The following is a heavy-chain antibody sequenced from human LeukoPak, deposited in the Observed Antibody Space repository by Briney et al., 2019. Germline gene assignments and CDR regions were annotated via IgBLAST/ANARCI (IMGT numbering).Heavy chain of an antibody. Sequence: ASVKVSCKASGGTFISYTISWVRQAPGQGLEWRGRIIPILGIANYAQKFQGRVTITTDESTSTAYMELSSLRSEDTAVYYCARGVDIVATPYYWYFDLWGRGTLVTVSS. CDR2: IIPILGIA. V-gene: IGHV1-69*16. J-gene: IGHJ2*01. CDR1: GGTFISYT. CDR3: ARGVDIVATPYYWYFDL. D-gene: IGHD5-12*01.